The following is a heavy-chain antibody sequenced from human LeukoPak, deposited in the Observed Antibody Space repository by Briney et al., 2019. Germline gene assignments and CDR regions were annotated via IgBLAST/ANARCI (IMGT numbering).Heavy chain of an antibody. V-gene: IGHV4-59*01. D-gene: IGHD2-2*01. J-gene: IGHJ5*02. CDR2: IYYSGST. Sequence: SETLSLTCTVSGGPISSYYWSWIRQPPGKGLEWIGYIYYSGSTNYNPSLKSRVTISVDTSKNQFSLKLSSVTAADTAVYYCARAVVVVPAARGKTKYNWFDPWGQGTLVTVSS. CDR1: GGPISSYY. CDR3: ARAVVVVPAARGKTKYNWFDP.